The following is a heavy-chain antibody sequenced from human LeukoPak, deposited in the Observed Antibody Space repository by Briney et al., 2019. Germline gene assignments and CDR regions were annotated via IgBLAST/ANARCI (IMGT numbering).Heavy chain of an antibody. V-gene: IGHV1-8*01. CDR3: ARDRTDSYGSGSYYNDY. CDR1: GYTFTSYD. J-gene: IGHJ4*02. CDR2: MNPNSGNT. Sequence: ASVKVSCKASGYTFTSYDNNWVRQATGEGGEGMGWMNPNSGNTGYAQKFQGRDTITRNTSISTAYMELSSLRSEDTAVYYCARDRTDSYGSGSYYNDYWGQGTLVTVSS. D-gene: IGHD3-10*01.